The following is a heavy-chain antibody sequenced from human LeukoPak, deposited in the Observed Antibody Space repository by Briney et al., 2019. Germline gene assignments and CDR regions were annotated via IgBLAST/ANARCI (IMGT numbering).Heavy chain of an antibody. D-gene: IGHD3-10*01. Sequence: SETLSLTCTVSGGSISSSSYYWGWIRQPPGKGLEWIGSIYYSGSTYYNPSLKSRVTISVDTSKNQFSLKLSPVTAADTAVYYCARDYVLLWFGGIFQHWGQGTLVTVSS. V-gene: IGHV4-39*07. CDR3: ARDYVLLWFGGIFQH. J-gene: IGHJ1*01. CDR2: IYYSGST. CDR1: GGSISSSSYY.